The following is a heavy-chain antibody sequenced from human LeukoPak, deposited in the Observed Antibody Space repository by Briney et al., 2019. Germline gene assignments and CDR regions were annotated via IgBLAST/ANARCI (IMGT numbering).Heavy chain of an antibody. CDR3: ARDISYYDSSGYYYDAFDI. CDR2: IYHSGST. CDR1: GGSISSYY. J-gene: IGHJ3*02. V-gene: IGHV4-38-2*02. Sequence: SETLSLTCTVSGGSISSYYWGWIRQPPGKGLEWIGSIYHSGSTYYNPSLKSRVTISVDTSKNQFSLKLSSVTAADTAVYYCARDISYYDSSGYYYDAFDIWAKGQWSPSLQ. D-gene: IGHD3-22*01.